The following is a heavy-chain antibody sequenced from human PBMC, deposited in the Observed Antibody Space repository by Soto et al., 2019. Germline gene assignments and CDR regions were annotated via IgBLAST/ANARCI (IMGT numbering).Heavy chain of an antibody. CDR1: GYNFSSYG. V-gene: IGHV3-33*01. CDR2: LWYNACHN. Sequence: GGSLRLSCAASGYNFSSYGMHCVRQAPSKGLEWVAVLWYNACHNYYADSQKGRFTIYRDHSKNTLYLQMNSLRAEGTAVYYCAREMRTSGGASNVPPRHDYYYYYGMDVCGQGTKVTVSS. CDR3: AREMRTSGGASNVPPRHDYYYYYGMDV. J-gene: IGHJ6*01. D-gene: IGHD2-8*02.